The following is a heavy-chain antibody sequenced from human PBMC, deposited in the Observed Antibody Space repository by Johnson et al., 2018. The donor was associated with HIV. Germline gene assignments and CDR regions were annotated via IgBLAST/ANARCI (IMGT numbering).Heavy chain of an antibody. D-gene: IGHD2/OR15-2a*01. CDR2: IGTAGDT. CDR1: GFTFSCYD. J-gene: IGHJ3*02. V-gene: IGHV3-13*01. CDR3: ARAYIYGAFDI. Sequence: VQLVESGGGLVKPGGSLRLSCAASGFTFSCYDVHWVRQATGKGLEWVSPIGTAGDTYYPCSVKGRFTISRDNAKNTLYLQMNSLRAEDTAVYYCARAYIYGAFDIWGQGTMVTVSS.